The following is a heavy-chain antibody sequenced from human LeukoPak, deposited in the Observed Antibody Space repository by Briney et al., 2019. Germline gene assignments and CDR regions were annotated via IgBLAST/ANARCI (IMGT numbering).Heavy chain of an antibody. Sequence: GGSLRLSCAASGFTFSSYAMHWVRQAPGKGLECVAFISDDGTNTYYADSVKGRFTVSRDNSKNTLYLQMDSLRAEDTALYYCARSSSSGYAYYFDYWGQGTLVTVSS. D-gene: IGHD6-19*01. J-gene: IGHJ4*02. V-gene: IGHV3-30*04. CDR1: GFTFSSYA. CDR3: ARSSSSGYAYYFDY. CDR2: ISDDGTNT.